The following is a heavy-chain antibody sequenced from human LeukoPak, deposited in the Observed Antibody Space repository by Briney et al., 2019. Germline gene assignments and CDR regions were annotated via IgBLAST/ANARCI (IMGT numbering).Heavy chain of an antibody. D-gene: IGHD4-17*01. Sequence: PGGSLRLSCAASAFTFSRFAMHWVRQAPGKGLEWVAVISYDGSNKYYTDSVKGRFTLSRDNSMNTLYLQMNSLRPEDTAVYYCARDTRYGDNDYWGQGTLVTVSS. V-gene: IGHV3-30*03. CDR1: AFTFSRFA. CDR2: ISYDGSNK. J-gene: IGHJ4*02. CDR3: ARDTRYGDNDY.